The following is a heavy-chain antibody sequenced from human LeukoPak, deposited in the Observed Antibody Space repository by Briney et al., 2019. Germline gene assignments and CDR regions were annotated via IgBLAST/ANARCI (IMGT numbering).Heavy chain of an antibody. CDR1: GGSISSYY. CDR2: IYTSGST. CDR3: AREVQMAGDIVVVPAAIGGLNYFDY. V-gene: IGHV4-4*07. D-gene: IGHD2-2*01. J-gene: IGHJ4*02. Sequence: SETLSLTCTVSGGSISSYYWSWIRQPAGKGLEWIGRIYTSGSTNYNPPLKSRVTISVDRSKNQFSLKLSSVTAADTAVYYCAREVQMAGDIVVVPAAIGGLNYFDYWGQGTLVTVSS.